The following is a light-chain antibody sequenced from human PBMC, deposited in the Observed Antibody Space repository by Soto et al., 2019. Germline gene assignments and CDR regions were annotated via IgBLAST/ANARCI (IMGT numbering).Light chain of an antibody. V-gene: IGKV1-5*03. Sequence: DIQMTQSPSTLSASVGDRVIITCRASQSINSWLAWYQQKPGKAPKLMIYKASSLESGVPSRFSGSGSGTGFTLTISSLQPDDFATYYCQQYNSFSYTFGQGTKLEIK. CDR1: QSINSW. CDR2: KAS. CDR3: QQYNSFSYT. J-gene: IGKJ2*01.